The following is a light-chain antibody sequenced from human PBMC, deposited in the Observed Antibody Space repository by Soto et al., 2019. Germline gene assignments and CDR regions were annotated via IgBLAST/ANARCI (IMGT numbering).Light chain of an antibody. CDR1: QGIGDT. Sequence: VVLKHSPATGSVSQREVVTLAFMASQGIGDTLAWYQHKPGQTPRLLIYDTSARATGVPARFSGSRSGPEFTLTINSLQSEDFAVYYCKYYNNWLATFGGGTKVDIK. V-gene: IGKV3-15*01. J-gene: IGKJ4*01. CDR2: DTS. CDR3: KYYNNWLAT.